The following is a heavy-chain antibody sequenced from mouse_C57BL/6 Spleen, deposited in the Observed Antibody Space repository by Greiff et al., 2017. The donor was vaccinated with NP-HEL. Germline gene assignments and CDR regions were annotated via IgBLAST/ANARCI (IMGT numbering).Heavy chain of an antibody. J-gene: IGHJ2*01. CDR3: ARGGLDYGNYFDY. D-gene: IGHD1-1*01. CDR1: GYAFSSYW. Sequence: QVHVKQSGAELVKPGASVKISCKASGYAFSSYWMNWVKQRPGKGLEWIGQIYPGDGDTNYNGKFKGKATLTADKSSSTAYMQLSSLTSEDSAVYFCARGGLDYGNYFDYWGQGTTLTVSS. CDR2: IYPGDGDT. V-gene: IGHV1-80*01.